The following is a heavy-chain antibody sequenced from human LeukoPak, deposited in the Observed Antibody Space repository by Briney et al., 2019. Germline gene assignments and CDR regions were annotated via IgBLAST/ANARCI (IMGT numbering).Heavy chain of an antibody. CDR2: LAGDGVNI. J-gene: IGHJ4*02. CDR3: AKAAVYSNRWTPFDD. D-gene: IGHD2/OR15-2a*01. CDR1: GFTFSIYG. Sequence: GGSLRLSCAASGFTFSIYGMHWVRQAPGKGLEWVALLAGDGVNIFYTDSVKGRFTISRDNSKNTLYLQMNSLRPEDTAVYYCAKAAVYSNRWTPFDDWGQGTLVTVSS. V-gene: IGHV3-30*18.